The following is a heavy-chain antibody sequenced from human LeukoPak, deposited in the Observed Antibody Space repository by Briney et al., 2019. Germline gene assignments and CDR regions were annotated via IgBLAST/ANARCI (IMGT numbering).Heavy chain of an antibody. CDR1: GGSFSGYY. CDR3: ASQYYVGT. V-gene: IGHV4-34*01. CDR2: INHSGST. Sequence: SETLSLTCAAYGGSFSGYYWSWIRQPPGKGLEWIGEINHSGSTNYNPSLKSRVTISVDTSKNQFSLKLSSVTAADTAVYYCASQYYVGTWGQGTLVTVSS. J-gene: IGHJ5*02. D-gene: IGHD3-10*02.